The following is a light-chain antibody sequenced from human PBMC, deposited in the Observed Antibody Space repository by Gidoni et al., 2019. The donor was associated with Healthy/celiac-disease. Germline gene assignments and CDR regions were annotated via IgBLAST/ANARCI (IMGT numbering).Light chain of an antibody. CDR2: DAS. V-gene: IGKV3-11*01. J-gene: IGKJ4*01. CDR3: QQRSNWPQLT. Sequence: EIELTQYPATLSLSPGERATLSCRASQSVSSYLSWYQQKPGQAPRLLSYDASNRATGIPARFSGSGSGTDFTLTISSLEPEDFAVYYCQQRSNWPQLTFGGGTKVEIK. CDR1: QSVSSY.